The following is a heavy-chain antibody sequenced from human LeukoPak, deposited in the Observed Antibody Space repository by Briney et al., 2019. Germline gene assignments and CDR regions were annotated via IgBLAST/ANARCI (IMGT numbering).Heavy chain of an antibody. V-gene: IGHV1-18*01. Sequence: GASVKVSCKASGYTFTSYGISWVRQAPGQGLEWMGWISAYNGNTNYAQKLQGRVTMTTDTSTSTAYMELRSLRSDDTAVYYCARAGFRVLMGLVEYWGQGTLVTVSS. CDR3: ARAGFRVLMGLVEY. D-gene: IGHD3-10*01. J-gene: IGHJ4*02. CDR1: GYTFTSYG. CDR2: ISAYNGNT.